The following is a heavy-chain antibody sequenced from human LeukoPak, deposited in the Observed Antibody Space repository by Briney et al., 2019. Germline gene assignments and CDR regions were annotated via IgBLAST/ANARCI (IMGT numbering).Heavy chain of an antibody. V-gene: IGHV3-33*01. CDR3: VRDGDDFNFDY. CDR2: IWYDGRNK. CDR1: GFTFSTYG. Sequence: PGRSLRLSCAASGFTFSTYGMHWVRQAPGKGLEWVAVIWYDGRNKYYADSVKGRFTISRDNSKNTLYLQMSSLRAEDTAVYFCVRDGDDFNFDYWGQGSLVTVSS. J-gene: IGHJ4*02. D-gene: IGHD5-24*01.